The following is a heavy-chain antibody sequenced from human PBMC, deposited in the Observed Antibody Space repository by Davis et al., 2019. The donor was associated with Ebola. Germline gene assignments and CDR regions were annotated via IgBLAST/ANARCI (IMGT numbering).Heavy chain of an antibody. CDR1: GGSFSDYY. J-gene: IGHJ4*02. CDR3: ARSAAAGIRTFDY. CDR2: INHSEST. D-gene: IGHD6-13*01. Sequence: PSETLSLTCAVYGGSFSDYYWNWIRQPPGKGLEWIGEINHSESTNYSPSLKSRVTISVDTSNNQFSLKLSSVTAADTAVYYCARSAAAGIRTFDYWGQGTLVTVSS. V-gene: IGHV4-34*01.